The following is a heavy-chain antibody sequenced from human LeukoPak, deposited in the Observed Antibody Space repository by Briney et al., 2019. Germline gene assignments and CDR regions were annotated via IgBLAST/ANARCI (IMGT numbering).Heavy chain of an antibody. CDR1: GYTFTGYY. Sequence: VSVKVSCKASGYTFTGYYMHWVRQAPGQGLEWMGWINPNSGGTNYAQKFQGRVTMTRDTSISTAYMELSRLRSDDTAVYYCAITVTSQLLWYLNDAFDIWGQGTMVTVSS. V-gene: IGHV1-2*02. CDR2: INPNSGGT. CDR3: AITVTSQLLWYLNDAFDI. J-gene: IGHJ3*02. D-gene: IGHD2-2*01.